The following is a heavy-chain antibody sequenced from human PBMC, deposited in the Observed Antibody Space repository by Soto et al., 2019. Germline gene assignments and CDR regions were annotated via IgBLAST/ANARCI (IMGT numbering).Heavy chain of an antibody. CDR1: GFTFSDYY. J-gene: IGHJ3*01. CDR3: ARELVTGAQTDAFDV. Sequence: QVQLVESGGGLVKPGGSLRLSCAASGFTFSDYYMSWIRQAPGKGLEWISYISESSTYTNYADSVKGRFTISRDNPKKSLYLQMTSLRVDDTAVYYCARELVTGAQTDAFDVWGQGTMVSVSS. V-gene: IGHV3-11*06. D-gene: IGHD2-21*02. CDR2: ISESSTYT.